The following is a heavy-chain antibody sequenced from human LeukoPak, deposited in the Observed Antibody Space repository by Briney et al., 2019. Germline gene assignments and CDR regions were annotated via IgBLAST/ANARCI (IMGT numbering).Heavy chain of an antibody. D-gene: IGHD3-10*01. CDR1: GFTFSRYG. J-gene: IGHJ4*02. CDR3: ARERRRTPSTYGSGSYSLPY. Sequence: GRSLSLSCAASGFTFSRYGMRCVRQAAGKWLEWVAFISYDVSNKYYADSVKGRFTISRDNSKNTLYLQMKSLRAEDTAVYYCARERRRTPSTYGSGSYSLPYWGQGTLVTVSS. V-gene: IGHV3-30*03. CDR2: ISYDVSNK.